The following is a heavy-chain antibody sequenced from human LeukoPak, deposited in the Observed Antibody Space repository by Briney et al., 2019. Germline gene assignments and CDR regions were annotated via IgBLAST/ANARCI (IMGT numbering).Heavy chain of an antibody. D-gene: IGHD1-26*01. Sequence: ASVKVSCKVSGYTLTKLSMHWVRQAPGKGLEWMGGFDPEDGETIYAQKFQGRVTMTEDTSTDTAYMELSSLRSEDTAVYYCATTKVGATGFDYWGQGTLVTVSS. V-gene: IGHV1-24*01. CDR2: FDPEDGET. CDR1: GYTLTKLS. J-gene: IGHJ4*02. CDR3: ATTKVGATGFDY.